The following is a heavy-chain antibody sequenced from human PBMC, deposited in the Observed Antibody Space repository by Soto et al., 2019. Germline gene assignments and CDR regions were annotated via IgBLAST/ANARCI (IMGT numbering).Heavy chain of an antibody. V-gene: IGHV3-33*01. CDR3: AREGDYYGMDV. CDR2: IWYDGSNK. Sequence: QVQLVESGGGVVQPGRSLRLSCAASGFTFSSYGMHWVRRAPGKGLVWVAVIWYDGSNKYYADSVKGRLTISRDNSKNTLYLQMNSLRAEDKAEYYCAREGDYYGMDVWGQGTTVTVSS. D-gene: IGHD3-10*01. J-gene: IGHJ6*02. CDR1: GFTFSSYG.